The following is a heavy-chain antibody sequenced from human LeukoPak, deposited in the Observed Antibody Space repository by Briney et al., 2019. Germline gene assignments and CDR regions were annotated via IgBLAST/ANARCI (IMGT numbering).Heavy chain of an antibody. J-gene: IGHJ4*02. CDR3: AKDYYDSSVGYYFDY. V-gene: IGHV3-43D*03. Sequence: PGGSLRLSCAASGFTFDDYAMHWVRQAPGKGLEWVSLTSWDGGSTYYADSVKGRFTISRDNSENSLYLQMNSLRAEDTALYYCAKDYYDSSVGYYFDYWGQGTLVTVSS. CDR2: TSWDGGST. CDR1: GFTFDDYA. D-gene: IGHD3-22*01.